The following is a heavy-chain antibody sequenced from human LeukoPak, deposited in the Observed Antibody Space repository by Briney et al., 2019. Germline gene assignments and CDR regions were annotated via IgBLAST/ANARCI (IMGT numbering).Heavy chain of an antibody. CDR1: GGSFSGYY. CDR2: INHSGST. Sequence: PSETLSLTCAVYGGSFSGYYWSWIRQPPGKGLEWIGEINHSGSTNYNPSLKSRVTISVDTSKNQFSLKLSSVTAADTAVYYCATTTSYSGSLDYWGQGTLVTVSS. D-gene: IGHD1-26*01. J-gene: IGHJ4*02. CDR3: ATTTSYSGSLDY. V-gene: IGHV4-34*01.